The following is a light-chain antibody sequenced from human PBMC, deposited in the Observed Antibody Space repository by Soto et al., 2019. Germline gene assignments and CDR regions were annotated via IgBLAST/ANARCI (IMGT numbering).Light chain of an antibody. Sequence: NFMLTQPHSVSESPGKPVIISCTRRSGSIASNYVQWYQQRPGSSPTTVIYEDNQRPSGVPDRFSGSIDSSSNSASLTISGLETEDEADYYCQSYDATNQVFGGGTTLTVL. V-gene: IGLV6-57*01. CDR1: SGSIASNY. J-gene: IGLJ3*02. CDR3: QSYDATNQV. CDR2: EDN.